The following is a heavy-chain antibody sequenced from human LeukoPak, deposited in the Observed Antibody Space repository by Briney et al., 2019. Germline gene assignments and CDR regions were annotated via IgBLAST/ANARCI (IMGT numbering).Heavy chain of an antibody. CDR3: ARASRAYYDFWSGPYFNYYMDV. J-gene: IGHJ6*03. V-gene: IGHV4-34*01. CDR1: GGSFSGYY. Sequence: SETLSLTCAVYGGSFSGYYWSWIRQPPGKGLEWSGEINHSGSTNYNPSLKSRVTISVDTSKNQFSLKLSSVTAADTAVYYCARASRAYYDFWSGPYFNYYMDVWGKGTTVTVSS. CDR2: INHSGST. D-gene: IGHD3-3*01.